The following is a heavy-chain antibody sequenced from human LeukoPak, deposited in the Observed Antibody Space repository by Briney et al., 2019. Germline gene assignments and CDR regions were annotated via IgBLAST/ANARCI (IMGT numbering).Heavy chain of an antibody. CDR3: ARVPLTGSGAFDI. J-gene: IGHJ3*02. CDR1: GASTSSYY. V-gene: IGHV4-59*01. Sequence: SETLSLTCTVSGASTSSYYWSWIRQPPGKGLEWIGYIYYSGSTNYNPSLKSRVTISVDTSKNQFSLKLSSVTAADTAVYYCARVPLTGSGAFDIWGQGTMVTVSS. CDR2: IYYSGST. D-gene: IGHD3-10*01.